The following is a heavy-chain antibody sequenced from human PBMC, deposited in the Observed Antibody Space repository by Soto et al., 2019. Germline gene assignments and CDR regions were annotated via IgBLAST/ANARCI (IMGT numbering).Heavy chain of an antibody. CDR1: GYRFASYR. J-gene: IGHJ4*01. CDR3: ARSFLDNFYY. V-gene: IGHV5-51*01. D-gene: IGHD1-20*01. Sequence: GESLKISCKGSGYRFASYRIAWVRQMPGKGLEWMGIIDPSDSDIRYSPSFQGQVTISADKSISTAYLQWSSLKASDTAIYYCARSFLDNFYYWGNGTLVPVSS. CDR2: IDPSDSDI.